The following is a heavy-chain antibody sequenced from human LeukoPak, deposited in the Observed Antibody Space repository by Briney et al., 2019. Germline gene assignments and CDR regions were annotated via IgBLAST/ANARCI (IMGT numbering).Heavy chain of an antibody. CDR2: IYSGGST. Sequence: PGGSLRLSCAASGFTVSSNYMNWVRQAPGKGLEWVSIIYSGGSTYYADSVKGRFTISRDNSKNTLYLQMNSLRAEDTAVYYCARDLGSGWNFDDWGQGTLVTVSS. CDR1: GFTVSSNY. D-gene: IGHD6-19*01. CDR3: ARDLGSGWNFDD. J-gene: IGHJ4*02. V-gene: IGHV3-53*01.